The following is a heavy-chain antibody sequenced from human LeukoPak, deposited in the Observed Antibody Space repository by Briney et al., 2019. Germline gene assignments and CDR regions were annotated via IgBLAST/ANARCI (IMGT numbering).Heavy chain of an antibody. J-gene: IGHJ6*03. D-gene: IGHD3-10*01. CDR1: GFTFSSYW. Sequence: GGSLRLSCAASGFTFSSYWMHWVRQAPGKGLVWVSHINSDGSGTSYADSVKGRFTISRDNAKNTLYLQMNSLRAEDTAVYYCARDHRGSGSRYYYYYMDDWGKGTTVTISS. CDR2: INSDGSGT. CDR3: ARDHRGSGSRYYYYYMDD. V-gene: IGHV3-74*01.